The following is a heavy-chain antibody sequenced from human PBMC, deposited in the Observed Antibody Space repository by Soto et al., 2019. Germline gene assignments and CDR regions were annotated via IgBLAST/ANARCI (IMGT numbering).Heavy chain of an antibody. CDR2: ISAYNGNT. Sequence: QVQLVQSGAEVKKPGASVKVSCKASGYTFTSYGISWVRQAPGQGLEWMGWISAYNGNTNYEQKHQGRVTMTTDTSTSTAYRDLRSLRSDDTAVYDCERDMGAAAGPPGVVWFDSWGQGTLVTVSS. CDR3: ERDMGAAAGPPGVVWFDS. V-gene: IGHV1-18*01. J-gene: IGHJ5*01. D-gene: IGHD6-13*01. CDR1: GYTFTSYG.